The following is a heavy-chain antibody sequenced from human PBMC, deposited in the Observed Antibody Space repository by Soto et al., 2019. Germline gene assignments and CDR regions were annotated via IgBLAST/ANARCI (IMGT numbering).Heavy chain of an antibody. CDR3: ARGVDSGNYYDY. J-gene: IGHJ4*02. Sequence: ASVKLSCKASGYTFISYYMHWVRQAPGQGLEWMGRINPSEGSTNYPQKFQGRVTITRDTSTSTVYMEVSGLRSEDTALFYCARGVDSGNYYDYWGQGTLVTVSS. CDR2: INPSEGST. D-gene: IGHD1-26*01. V-gene: IGHV1-46*01. CDR1: GYTFISYY.